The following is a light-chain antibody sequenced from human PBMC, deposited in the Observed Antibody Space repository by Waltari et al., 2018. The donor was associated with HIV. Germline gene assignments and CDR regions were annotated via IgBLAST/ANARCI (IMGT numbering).Light chain of an antibody. CDR2: DAS. CDR1: QSVSTY. J-gene: IGKJ2*01. Sequence: EIVLTQSPATLSLSPGERANLSCRASQSVSTYLAWYQQKPGQAPRLLIYDASNRATGIPARFSGSGSGTDFTLTISSLEPEDFAVYYCQQRSYWPFTFGQGTKLEIK. V-gene: IGKV3-11*01. CDR3: QQRSYWPFT.